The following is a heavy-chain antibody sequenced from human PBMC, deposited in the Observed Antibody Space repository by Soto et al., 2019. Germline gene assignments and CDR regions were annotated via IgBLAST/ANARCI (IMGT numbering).Heavy chain of an antibody. Sequence: QVQLQESGPGLVKPSETLSLTCTVSGGSITNYYCSWFRQPPGKGLDWIGYINYDGYSAYNLSLKRRVTLAMATSKTQFSLMLESVTATDTAVYYCARHGFGPLHGLVDVWGQGTTVIVSS. CDR3: ARHGFGPLHGLVDV. D-gene: IGHD3-10*01. J-gene: IGHJ6*02. CDR1: GGSITNYY. CDR2: INYDGYS. V-gene: IGHV4-59*08.